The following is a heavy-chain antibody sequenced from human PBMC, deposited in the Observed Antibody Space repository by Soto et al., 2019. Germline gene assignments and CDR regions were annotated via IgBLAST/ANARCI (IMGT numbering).Heavy chain of an antibody. Sequence: EVQLLESGGGLVQPGGSLRLSCAASGFTFSSYAMSWVRQAPGKGLECVSAISGSGGSTYYADSVKGRFTISRDNSKNTLYLQMNSLRAADTAVYYCAKASGDYGDNEGWGYWGQGTLVTVSS. V-gene: IGHV3-23*01. D-gene: IGHD4-17*01. CDR2: ISGSGGST. CDR1: GFTFSSYA. J-gene: IGHJ4*02. CDR3: AKASGDYGDNEGWGY.